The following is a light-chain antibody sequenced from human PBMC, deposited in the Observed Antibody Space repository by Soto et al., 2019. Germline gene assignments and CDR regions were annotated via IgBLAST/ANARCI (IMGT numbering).Light chain of an antibody. Sequence: DFVMTQSPDSRAVSLGERATINCKSSQSVLYNSNNKNYLAWYQQKPGQPPKLLIYWASTRESGVPDRFSGSGSGTDFTLNIGSLQAEDVAVYYCQQYYSSPWTFGQGTKVE. J-gene: IGKJ1*01. CDR2: WAS. CDR3: QQYYSSPWT. V-gene: IGKV4-1*01. CDR1: QSVLYNSNNKNY.